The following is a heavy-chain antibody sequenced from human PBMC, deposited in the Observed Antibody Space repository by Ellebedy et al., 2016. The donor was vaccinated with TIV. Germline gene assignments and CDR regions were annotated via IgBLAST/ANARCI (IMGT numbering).Heavy chain of an antibody. Sequence: GESLKISXAASGFTFSNSWMTWVRQAPGKGPEWVANIKQDGSERYYVDSVKGRFTISRDNARNSLSLQMTSLRTEDTAVYYCAKDHSDYDFDYFDFWGQGTLVTVSS. CDR3: AKDHSDYDFDYFDF. CDR1: GFTFSNSW. CDR2: IKQDGSER. D-gene: IGHD5-12*01. V-gene: IGHV3-7*01. J-gene: IGHJ4*02.